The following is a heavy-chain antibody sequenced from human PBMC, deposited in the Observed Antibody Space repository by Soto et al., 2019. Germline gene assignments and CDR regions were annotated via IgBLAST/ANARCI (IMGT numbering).Heavy chain of an antibody. CDR1: GFTFSSYG. J-gene: IGHJ6*02. CDR2: ISYDGSNE. CDR3: AKDGGYSSGWYDENYYYYGMDV. Sequence: QVQLVESGGGVVQPGRSLRLSCAASGFTFSSYGMHWVRQAPGKGLEWVAVISYDGSNEYYADSVKGRFTISRDNSKNTRYLQMNSLRADDTAVYYCAKDGGYSSGWYDENYYYYGMDVWGQGTTVTVSS. D-gene: IGHD6-19*01. V-gene: IGHV3-30*18.